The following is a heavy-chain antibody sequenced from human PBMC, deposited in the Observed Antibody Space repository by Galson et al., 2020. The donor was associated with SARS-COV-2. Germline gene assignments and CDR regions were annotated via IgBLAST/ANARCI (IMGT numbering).Heavy chain of an antibody. CDR3: ARDPTGATVTTFDYYYGMDV. V-gene: IGHV1-46*01. J-gene: IGHJ6*02. Sequence: ASVKVSCKASGYTFTSYYMHWVRQAPGQGLEWMGIINPSGGSTSYAQKFQGRVTMTRDTSTSTVYIELSSLRSEDTAVYYCARDPTGATVTTFDYYYGMDVWGQGTTVTVSS. CDR1: GYTFTSYY. CDR2: INPSGGST. D-gene: IGHD4-4*01.